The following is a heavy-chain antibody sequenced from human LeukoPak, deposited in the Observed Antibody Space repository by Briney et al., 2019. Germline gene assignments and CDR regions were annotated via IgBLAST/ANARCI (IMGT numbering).Heavy chain of an antibody. J-gene: IGHJ4*02. D-gene: IGHD3-10*01. CDR2: IYYSGST. Sequence: PSETLSLTCTVSGGSISSSSYYWGWIRQPPGTGPEWIGSIYYSGSTYYNPSLKSRVTISVDTSKNQFSLKLSSVTAADTAVYYCARSRKYYGSGSYYPNLYFDYWGQGTLVTVSS. CDR3: ARSRKYYGSGSYYPNLYFDY. CDR1: GGSISSSSYY. V-gene: IGHV4-39*01.